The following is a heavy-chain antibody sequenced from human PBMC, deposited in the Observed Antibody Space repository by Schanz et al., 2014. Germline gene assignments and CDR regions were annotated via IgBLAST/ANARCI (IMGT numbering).Heavy chain of an antibody. J-gene: IGHJ3*01. CDR3: ARDEGRDGYNLAFDV. Sequence: EVQLVESGGDLVQPGRSLRLSCAASGFSFSTYAMNWVRQAPGKGLEWVSLISGRGDSTHYADSVKGRFIISRDSSKNTLFLQMNSLRPEDTAVYFCARDEGRDGYNLAFDVWGQGTLVTVSS. D-gene: IGHD5-12*01. V-gene: IGHV3-23*04. CDR2: ISGRGDST. CDR1: GFSFSTYA.